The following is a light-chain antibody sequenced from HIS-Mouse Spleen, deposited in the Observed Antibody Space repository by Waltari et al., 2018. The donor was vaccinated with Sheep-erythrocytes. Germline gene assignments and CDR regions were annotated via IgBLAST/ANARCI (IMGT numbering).Light chain of an antibody. CDR3: SSYTSSSTWV. J-gene: IGLJ3*02. CDR1: TSAVGRYNN. CDR2: EVS. V-gene: IGLV2-14*01. Sequence: QSALTHHASVSGSPGQSITISSTGTTSAVGRYNNFPWYQRHQGKAPKLMIYEVSNRPSGVSNRFSGSKSGNTASLTISGLQAEDEADYYCSSYTSSSTWVFGGGTKLTVL.